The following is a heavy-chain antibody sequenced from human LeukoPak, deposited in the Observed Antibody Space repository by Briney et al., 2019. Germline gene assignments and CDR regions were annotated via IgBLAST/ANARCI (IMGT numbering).Heavy chain of an antibody. D-gene: IGHD2-15*01. V-gene: IGHV3-9*01. CDR3: AKNSAYCSGGSCYGTDAFDI. J-gene: IGHJ3*02. CDR1: GFTFDDYA. CDR2: ISWNSGSI. Sequence: GGSLRLSCAASGFTFDDYAMHWVRQAPGKGLEWVSGISWNSGSIGYAGSVKGRFTISRDNAKNSLYLQMNSLRAEDTALYYCAKNSAYCSGGSCYGTDAFDIWGQGTMVTVSS.